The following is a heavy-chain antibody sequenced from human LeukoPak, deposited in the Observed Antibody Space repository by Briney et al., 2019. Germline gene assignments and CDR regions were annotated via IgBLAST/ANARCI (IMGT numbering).Heavy chain of an antibody. CDR3: ARGPYGDYDSYYGVDV. J-gene: IGHJ6*02. CDR2: ISSSRTTT. Sequence: GGSLRLSWAASGFTFSTYSMNWVRQAPGKGLEWVSYISSSRTTTFYTDSVKGRFTISRDNAKNSLYLQMNSLRVEDTAVYYCARGPYGDYDSYYGVDVWGQGTTVTVS. V-gene: IGHV3-48*01. CDR1: GFTFSTYS. D-gene: IGHD4-17*01.